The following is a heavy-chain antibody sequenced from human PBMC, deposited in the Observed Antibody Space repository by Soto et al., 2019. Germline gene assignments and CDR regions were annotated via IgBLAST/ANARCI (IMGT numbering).Heavy chain of an antibody. V-gene: IGHV1-18*01. CDR3: ASGFRVSPCHDYYMDV. CDR1: GYTFSNFG. CDR2: INPDNGDT. Sequence: QVQLVQSGAEVKKPGASLKVSCKASGYTFSNFGVSWVRQAPGQGLEWIGWINPDNGDTSYGQKFQGRATMTTDTFTNTPFKEVRGQRSDDTAVYSCASGFRVSPCHDYYMDVWGEGTTVTVSS. D-gene: IGHD6-6*01. J-gene: IGHJ6*03.